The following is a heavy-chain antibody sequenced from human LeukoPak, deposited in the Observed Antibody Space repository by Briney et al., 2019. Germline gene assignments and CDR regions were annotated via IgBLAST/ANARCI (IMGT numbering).Heavy chain of an antibody. J-gene: IGHJ4*02. CDR1: GGSISSYS. Sequence: PSETLSLTCAVSGGSISSYSWSWIRQPPGEGLEWIGYIYYSGSTNYNPSLKSRVTISVDTSKNQFSLKLSSVTAADTAVYYCARGGSGYGVDYWGQGTLVTVSS. V-gene: IGHV4-59*01. CDR3: ARGGSGYGVDY. CDR2: IYYSGST. D-gene: IGHD5-12*01.